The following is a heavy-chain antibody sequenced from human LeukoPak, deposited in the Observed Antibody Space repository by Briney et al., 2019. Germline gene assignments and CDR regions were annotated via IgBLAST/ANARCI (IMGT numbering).Heavy chain of an antibody. CDR1: GFTFSSYA. J-gene: IGHJ4*02. CDR2: ISYDGSNK. V-gene: IGHV3-30-3*01. CDR3: ARAVKTTAGDYFDY. D-gene: IGHD4-17*01. Sequence: QPGGSLRLSCAASGFTFSSYAMHWVRQAPGKGLEWVAVISYDGSNKYYADSVKGRFTISRDNSKNTLYLQMNSLRAEDTAVYYCARAVKTTAGDYFDYWGQGTLVTVSS.